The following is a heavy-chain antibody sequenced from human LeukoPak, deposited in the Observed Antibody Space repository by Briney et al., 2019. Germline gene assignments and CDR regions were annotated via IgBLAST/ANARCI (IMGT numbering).Heavy chain of an antibody. J-gene: IGHJ4*02. CDR2: IYYSGST. CDR3: ARDFPSFDY. V-gene: IGHV4-59*01. Sequence: PSETLSLTCTVSGGSISSYYWSWIRQPSGKGLEWIGYIYYSGSTSYNPSLKSRVTISVDTSKNQFSLKLTSVTAADTAVYYCARDFPSFDYWGQGTLVTVSS. D-gene: IGHD2/OR15-2a*01. CDR1: GGSISSYY.